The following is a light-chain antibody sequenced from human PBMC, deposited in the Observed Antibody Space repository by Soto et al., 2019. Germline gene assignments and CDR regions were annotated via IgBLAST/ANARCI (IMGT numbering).Light chain of an antibody. V-gene: IGLV2-11*01. J-gene: IGLJ1*01. CDR1: SGDVGGYNH. Sequence: QSALTQPRSVSGSPGQSVTISWTGTSGDVGGYNHVSWYQQHPGKAPKLMIYDVINRPSGVPERFSGSKSGNTASLTISGLQAEDEADYYCCSYAGTYTFVFGTGTKLTVL. CDR3: CSYAGTYTFV. CDR2: DVI.